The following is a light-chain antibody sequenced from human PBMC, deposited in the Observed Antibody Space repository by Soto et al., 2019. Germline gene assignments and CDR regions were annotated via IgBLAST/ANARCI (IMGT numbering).Light chain of an antibody. CDR3: QQSYSSPPT. V-gene: IGKV1-39*01. Sequence: DIQMTQSPPALSASVGDRVTITCRASQNIDSYLNWYQQKPGKAPELLIHDASSLQRGVPSRFSGSGSGTDFTLTISSLQPEDFAVYYCQQSYSSPPTFGQGTKVDIK. J-gene: IGKJ1*01. CDR2: DAS. CDR1: QNIDSY.